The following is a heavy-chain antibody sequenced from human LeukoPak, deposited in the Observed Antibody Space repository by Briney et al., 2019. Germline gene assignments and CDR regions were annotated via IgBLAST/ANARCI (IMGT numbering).Heavy chain of an antibody. V-gene: IGHV1-58*01. D-gene: IGHD3-22*01. J-gene: IGHJ4*02. CDR3: AADLSSSGYTFDY. CDR2: IVFGSGTT. Sequence: GWIVFGSGTTNYAQKFQERVTITRDMSTSTAYMELSSLRSEDTAMYYCAADLSSSGYTFDYWGQGTLVTVSS.